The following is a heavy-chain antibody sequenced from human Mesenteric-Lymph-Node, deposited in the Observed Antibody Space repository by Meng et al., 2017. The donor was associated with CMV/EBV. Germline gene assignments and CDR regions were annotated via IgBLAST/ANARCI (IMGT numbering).Heavy chain of an antibody. CDR2: IYHSGST. D-gene: IGHD6-13*01. Sequence: VSGGSISSSNWWGWVRQPPGKGLEWIGEIYHSGSTNYNPSLKSRVTISVDKSKNQFSLKLSSVTAADTAVYYCARASSSHGTGVDYWGQGTLVTVSS. V-gene: IGHV4-4*02. CDR1: GGSISSSNW. CDR3: ARASSSHGTGVDY. J-gene: IGHJ4*02.